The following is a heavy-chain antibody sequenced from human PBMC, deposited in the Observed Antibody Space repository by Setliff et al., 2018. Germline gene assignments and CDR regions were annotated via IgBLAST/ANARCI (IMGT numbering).Heavy chain of an antibody. CDR1: GYTLTELS. V-gene: IGHV1-24*01. Sequence: ASVKVSCKVSGYTLTELSMHWVRQAPGKGLEWMGGFDPEDGETIYAQKFQGRVTMTEDTSTDTAYMELSSLRSEDTAVYYCATADVIIAAAGNSKYILDYWGQGTLVTGS. CDR2: FDPEDGET. CDR3: ATADVIIAAAGNSKYILDY. J-gene: IGHJ4*02. D-gene: IGHD6-13*01.